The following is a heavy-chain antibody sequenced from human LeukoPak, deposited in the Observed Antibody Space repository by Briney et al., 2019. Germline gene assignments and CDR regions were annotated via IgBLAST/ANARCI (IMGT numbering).Heavy chain of an antibody. CDR3: AKGQDRQLHHAFDI. D-gene: IGHD6-6*01. V-gene: IGHV3-9*01. Sequence: TGGSLRLSCAASGFTFDDYAMPWVRQAPGKGLEWVSGISWNSGSIGYADSVKGRFTISRDNAKNSLYLQMNSLRAEDTALYYCAKGQDRQLHHAFDIWGQGTMVTVSS. J-gene: IGHJ3*02. CDR2: ISWNSGSI. CDR1: GFTFDDYA.